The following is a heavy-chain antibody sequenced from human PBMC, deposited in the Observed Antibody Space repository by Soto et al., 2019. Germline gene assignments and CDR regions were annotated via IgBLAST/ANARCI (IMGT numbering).Heavy chain of an antibody. CDR2: ISWNSGSI. Sequence: EVQLVESGGGLVQPGRSLRLSCAGSGFSFDYYAMHWVRQAPGKGLEWVSGISWNSGSIGYADSVKGRFTISRDNAKNSLYLQMNSLRAEDTALYYCAKGRAYWYFDLWGRGTLVTVSS. CDR1: GFSFDYYA. D-gene: IGHD3-10*01. J-gene: IGHJ2*01. CDR3: AKGRAYWYFDL. V-gene: IGHV3-9*01.